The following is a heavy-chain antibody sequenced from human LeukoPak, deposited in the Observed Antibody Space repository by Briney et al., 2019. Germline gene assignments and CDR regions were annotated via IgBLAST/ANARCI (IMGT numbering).Heavy chain of an antibody. D-gene: IGHD3-10*01. V-gene: IGHV3-74*03. J-gene: IGHJ3*01. CDR2: INSDGSST. CDR3: ARGGKDFDTVIGAFDV. Sequence: GGCPRLSCAASGFTFRFTGYWMHWVRQAPGTGLVWVSRINSDGSSTTYADSVKGRFTISRDYATNTLYLQMNSLRAEDTAVYYCARGGKDFDTVIGAFDVWGHGNMFTVSS. CDR1: GFTFRFTGYW.